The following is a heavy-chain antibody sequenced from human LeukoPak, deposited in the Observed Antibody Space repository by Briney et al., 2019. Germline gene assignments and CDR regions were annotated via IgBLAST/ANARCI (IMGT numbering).Heavy chain of an antibody. CDR2: ISWNSGSI. Sequence: GGSLRLSCAASGFTFDDYAMHWVRQAPGKGLEWDSGISWNSGSIGYADSVKGRFTISRDNAKNSLYLQMNSLRAEDTALYYCATTNRRGPFDYWGQGTLVTVSS. J-gene: IGHJ4*02. V-gene: IGHV3-9*01. CDR1: GFTFDDYA. D-gene: IGHD1-14*01. CDR3: ATTNRRGPFDY.